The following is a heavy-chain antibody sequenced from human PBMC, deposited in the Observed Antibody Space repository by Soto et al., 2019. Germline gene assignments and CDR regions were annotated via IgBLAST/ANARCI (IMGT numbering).Heavy chain of an antibody. J-gene: IGHJ3*02. V-gene: IGHV3-23*01. D-gene: IGHD6-19*01. CDR2: ISGSGVST. CDR1: GCTFTSYA. CDR3: EKDIRGYSSGWSVTASRDFDI. Sequence: GGSRRLSYAASGCTFTSYAISRVLQAPWNWTDSFSSISGSGVSTYYADSVKGRLTISRDNSKNTLYLQMNSLRAEDTAVYYCEKDIRGYSSGWSVTASRDFDIWGQGTMVPV.